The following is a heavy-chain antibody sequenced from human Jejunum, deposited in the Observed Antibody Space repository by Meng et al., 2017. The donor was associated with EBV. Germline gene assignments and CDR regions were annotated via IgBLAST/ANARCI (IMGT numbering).Heavy chain of an antibody. Sequence: QVQVVRSGAEVGKAGASVKVSCKASGYPLTGYYLHWVRQAPGQGLEWMGRINPNSGDTYRAQKFQGRVTMTRDTSISTAYMELSSLTSDDTAMYYCARSYCGGDCNYNWIDPWGQGTLVTVSS. V-gene: IGHV1-2*06. D-gene: IGHD2-21*02. CDR1: GYPLTGYY. CDR2: INPNSGDT. CDR3: ARSYCGGDCNYNWIDP. J-gene: IGHJ5*02.